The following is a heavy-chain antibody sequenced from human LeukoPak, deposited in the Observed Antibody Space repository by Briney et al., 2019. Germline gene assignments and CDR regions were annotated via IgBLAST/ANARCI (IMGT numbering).Heavy chain of an antibody. CDR3: AREAFYSSGWYSLFGY. J-gene: IGHJ4*02. Sequence: PGGSLRLSCTTSGFTFSDYGMSWVRQAPGKGLEWVSGISGSAGRTYYADSVKGRITISRDKSKSTLFLQVNSLRAEDTAVYYCAREAFYSSGWYSLFGYWGQGTLVTVSS. CDR2: ISGSAGRT. V-gene: IGHV3-23*01. CDR1: GFTFSDYG. D-gene: IGHD6-19*01.